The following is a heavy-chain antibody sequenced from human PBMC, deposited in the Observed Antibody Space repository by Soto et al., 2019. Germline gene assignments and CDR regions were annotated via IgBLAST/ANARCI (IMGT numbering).Heavy chain of an antibody. J-gene: IGHJ4*02. CDR2: MNPNSGNT. D-gene: IGHD3-16*01. Sequence: ASVKVSCKASGYTFTSYDINWVRQATGQGLEWMGWMNPNSGNTGYAQKFQGRVTMTRNTSISTAYMELSSLRSEDTAVYYCARGVRTRSIIITSGGGGCYYFDSWGLG. CDR1: GYTFTSYD. V-gene: IGHV1-8*01. CDR3: ARGVRTRSIIITSGGGGCYYFDS.